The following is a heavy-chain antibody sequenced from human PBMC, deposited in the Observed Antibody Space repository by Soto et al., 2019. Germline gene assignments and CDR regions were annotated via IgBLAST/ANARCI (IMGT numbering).Heavy chain of an antibody. V-gene: IGHV4-30-4*01. CDR3: ASNSYEYTFSDY. Sequence: SETLSLTCTVSGGSISSGDYYWSWIRQPPGKGLEWIGYIYYSGSTYYNPSLKSRVTISVDTSKNQFSLKLSSVTAADTAVYYCASNSYEYTFSDYWGQGTLVTVSS. CDR1: GGSISSGDYY. D-gene: IGHD5-18*01. J-gene: IGHJ4*02. CDR2: IYYSGST.